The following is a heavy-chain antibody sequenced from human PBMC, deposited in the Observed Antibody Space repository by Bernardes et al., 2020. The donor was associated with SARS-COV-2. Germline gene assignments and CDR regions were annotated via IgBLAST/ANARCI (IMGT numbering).Heavy chain of an antibody. CDR3: ASGTVVGRYGDYFDY. Sequence: GGSLRLSCAASGFIVSNNYMSWVRQAPGKGLEWVSVIYSGGNIYHADSVKGRFTISRDNSRNTLYLQMNSLRVEDTAVYFCASGTVVGRYGDYFDYWGQGALVTVSS. CDR2: IYSGGNI. J-gene: IGHJ4*02. V-gene: IGHV3-53*01. D-gene: IGHD4-17*01. CDR1: GFIVSNNY.